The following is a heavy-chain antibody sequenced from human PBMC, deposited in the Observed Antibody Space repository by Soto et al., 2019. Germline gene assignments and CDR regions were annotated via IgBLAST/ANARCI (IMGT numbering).Heavy chain of an antibody. J-gene: IGHJ4*02. V-gene: IGHV4-59*01. CDR2: IYYSGST. Sequence: SETLSLTCTVSGGSISSYYWSWIRQPPGKGLEWIGYIYYSGSTNYNPSLKSRVTISVDTSKNQFSLKLSSVTAADTAVYYCARGRRYSSSWYLGFDYWGQGTLVNVSS. D-gene: IGHD6-13*01. CDR3: ARGRRYSSSWYLGFDY. CDR1: GGSISSYY.